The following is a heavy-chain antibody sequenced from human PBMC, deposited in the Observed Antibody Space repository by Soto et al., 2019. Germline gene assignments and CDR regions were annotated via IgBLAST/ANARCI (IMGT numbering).Heavy chain of an antibody. CDR2: IYYSGST. Sequence: PSETLSLTCTVSGGSISSGGYYWSWIRQHPGKGLEWIGYIYYSGSTYYNPSLKSRVTISVDTSKNQFSLKLSSVTAADTAVYYCASSYYDYVWGSYRYAFDLWGQGKMVTVSS. V-gene: IGHV4-31*03. CDR3: ASSYYDYVWGSYRYAFDL. D-gene: IGHD3-16*02. CDR1: GGSISSGGYY. J-gene: IGHJ3*01.